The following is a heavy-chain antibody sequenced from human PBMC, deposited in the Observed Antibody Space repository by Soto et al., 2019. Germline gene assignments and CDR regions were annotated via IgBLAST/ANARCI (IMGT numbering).Heavy chain of an antibody. V-gene: IGHV1-69*01. CDR1: SRYG. Sequence: SRYGIGWLRQEKEQGLEWMGRIIPIFTTTNYAQNFQGRVTITADESTITAYMELTSLKHDDTAVYYCAREVAADGTFREDVFDIWGQGTMVTVSS. J-gene: IGHJ3*02. CDR3: AREVAADGTFREDVFDI. CDR2: IIPIFTTT. D-gene: IGHD6-13*01.